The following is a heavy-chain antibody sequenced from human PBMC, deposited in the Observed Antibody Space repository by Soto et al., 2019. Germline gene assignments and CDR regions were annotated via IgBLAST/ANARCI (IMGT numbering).Heavy chain of an antibody. CDR3: ARSTQFCSSTSCYTTGDTFDI. CDR2: MYYSGST. V-gene: IGHV4-59*01. D-gene: IGHD2-2*02. Sequence: SETLSLTCTVSGGSISSYYWSWVRQPPGKGLEWIGYMYYSGSTNYNPSLKSRVTISVDTSKNQFSLKLGSVTAADTAVYFCARSTQFCSSTSCYTTGDTFDIGGQGTMVTVS. J-gene: IGHJ3*02. CDR1: GGSISSYY.